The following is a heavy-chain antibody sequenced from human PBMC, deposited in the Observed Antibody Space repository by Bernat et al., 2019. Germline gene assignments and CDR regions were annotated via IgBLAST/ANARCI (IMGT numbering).Heavy chain of an antibody. Sequence: QVQLVQSGAEVKKPGSSVKVSCKASGGTFSSYAISWVRQAPGQGLEWMGGIIPIFGTANYAQKFQGRVTITADESTSTAYMELSSLRSDETAEYYGAKSGGYLPRTNWFDPWGQGTLVTVSS. J-gene: IGHJ5*02. CDR2: IIPIFGTA. V-gene: IGHV1-69*01. CDR1: GGTFSSYA. D-gene: IGHD2-15*01. CDR3: AKSGGYLPRTNWFDP.